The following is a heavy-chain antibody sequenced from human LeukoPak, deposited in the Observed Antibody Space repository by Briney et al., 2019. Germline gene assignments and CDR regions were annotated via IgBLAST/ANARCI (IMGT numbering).Heavy chain of an antibody. CDR3: ARDNLGIYYFDY. CDR1: GYTFTSYG. CDR2: ISGYNGNT. D-gene: IGHD7-27*01. V-gene: IGHV1-18*01. J-gene: IGHJ4*02. Sequence: ASVKVSCKASGYTFTSYGISWVRQAPGQGLEWMGWISGYNGNTNYAQNLQGRVTMTRDTSTSTVYMELSSLRSEDTAVYYCARDNLGIYYFDYWGQGTLVTVSS.